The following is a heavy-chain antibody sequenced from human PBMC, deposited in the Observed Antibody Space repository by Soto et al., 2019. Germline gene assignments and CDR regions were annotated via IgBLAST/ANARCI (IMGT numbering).Heavy chain of an antibody. CDR1: GYTFTIYG. J-gene: IGHJ5*02. D-gene: IGHD6-19*01. V-gene: IGHV1-18*01. CDR2: ISAYNGNT. CDR3: ARDRRQWLEDNWFDP. Sequence: ASLKVSCKASGYTFTIYGISWVRQAPGQGLEWMGWISAYNGNTNYAQKLQGRVTMTTDTSTSTAYMELRSLRSDDTAVYYCARDRRQWLEDNWFDPWGQGTLVTVSS.